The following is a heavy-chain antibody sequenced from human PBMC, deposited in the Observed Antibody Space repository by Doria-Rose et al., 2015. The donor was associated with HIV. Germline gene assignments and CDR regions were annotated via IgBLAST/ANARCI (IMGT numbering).Heavy chain of an antibody. CDR2: INHSGST. CDR3: ARGLLRGGWNDVDYYYGMDV. V-gene: IGHV4-34*01. J-gene: IGHJ6*02. CDR1: GGSFSGYY. Sequence: QVQLQQWDAGLVKPSETLSLTCAVFGGSFSGYYWSWIRRPPGQGLEWIGDINHSGSTNYKTSLKSRVTISLDTSKNLFSLKLSSVTAADTAVYYCARGLLRGGWNDVDYYYGMDVWGQGTTVTVSS. D-gene: IGHD1-1*01.